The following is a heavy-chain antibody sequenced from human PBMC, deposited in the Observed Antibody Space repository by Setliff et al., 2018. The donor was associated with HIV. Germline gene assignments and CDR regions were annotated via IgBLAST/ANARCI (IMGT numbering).Heavy chain of an antibody. V-gene: IGHV4-34*01. CDR3: ATTGQGRAYFDF. D-gene: IGHD2-21*01. Sequence: SETLSLTCTVSGEPFNGFYWTWIRQPPGKGLEWIGDVNPTGRRNYSPSLKSRVTMSLDTSKNQFSLNLKSVTAADTALYYCATTGQGRAYFDFWGQGSLVTVSS. CDR2: VNPTGRR. J-gene: IGHJ4*02. CDR1: GEPFNGFY.